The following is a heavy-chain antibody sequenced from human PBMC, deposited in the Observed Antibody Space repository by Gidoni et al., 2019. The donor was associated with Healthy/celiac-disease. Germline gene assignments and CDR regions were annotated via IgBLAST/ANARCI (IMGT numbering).Heavy chain of an antibody. CDR1: GYTFTSYG. J-gene: IGHJ6*02. D-gene: IGHD1-7*01. CDR3: ARNELELRSGWDYYYYYGMDV. Sequence: QVQLVQSGAEVKKPGASVKVSCKASGYTFTSYGISWVRQAPGQGLEWMGWISAYNGNTNYAQKLQGRVTMTTDTSTSTAYMELRSLRSDDTAVYYCARNELELRSGWDYYYYYGMDVWGQGTTVTVSS. CDR2: ISAYNGNT. V-gene: IGHV1-18*04.